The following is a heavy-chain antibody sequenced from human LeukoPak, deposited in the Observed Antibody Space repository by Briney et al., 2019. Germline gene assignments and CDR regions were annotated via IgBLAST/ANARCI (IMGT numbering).Heavy chain of an antibody. Sequence: GGSLRLSCAASGFTFSSYWMNWARQAPGKGLEWVASINHNGNVNYYVDSVKGRFTISRDNTKNSLYLQMSNLRAEDTAVYFCARGGGLDVWGQGATVTVSS. CDR3: ARGGGLDV. V-gene: IGHV3-7*03. CDR2: INHNGNVN. J-gene: IGHJ6*02. D-gene: IGHD3-16*01. CDR1: GFTFSSYW.